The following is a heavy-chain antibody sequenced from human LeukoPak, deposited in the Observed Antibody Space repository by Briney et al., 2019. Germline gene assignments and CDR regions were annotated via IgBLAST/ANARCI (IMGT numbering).Heavy chain of an antibody. Sequence: GGSLRLSCAASGFTVTSKYMSWVRQAPGKGLEWVSVLYSDGRTYYADSVKGRSTISRDNSKNTLYLQMNSLRVEDTAVYYCAREGFGELNYWGQGTLVTVSS. D-gene: IGHD3-10*01. V-gene: IGHV3-53*01. J-gene: IGHJ4*02. CDR1: GFTVTSKY. CDR2: LYSDGRT. CDR3: AREGFGELNY.